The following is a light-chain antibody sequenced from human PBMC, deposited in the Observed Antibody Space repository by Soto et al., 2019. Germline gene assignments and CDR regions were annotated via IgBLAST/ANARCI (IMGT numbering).Light chain of an antibody. V-gene: IGLV1-51*01. Sequence: QSVLTQPPSVSGAPGQTVTISCTGSSSNLGPGFDVHWYQHVPGKAPKLLIYDNNKRPSGIPDRFSGSKSGTSATLGITGLQTGDEASYYCGTWDSSLSAGLFGGGTKLTVL. J-gene: IGLJ2*01. CDR2: DNN. CDR1: SSNLGPGFD. CDR3: GTWDSSLSAGL.